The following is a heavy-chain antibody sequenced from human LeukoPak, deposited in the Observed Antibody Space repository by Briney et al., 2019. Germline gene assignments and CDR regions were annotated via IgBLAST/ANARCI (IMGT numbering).Heavy chain of an antibody. Sequence: GGSLRLSCAASGFAVSSNYMTWVRQAPGKGLEWVSVIYSYGTTYYADSVKGRFTISRDNSKNTVFLQMNSLRVEDTAVYYCARESAPGYIDYWGQGTLVTVSS. CDR1: GFAVSSNY. CDR3: ARESAPGYIDY. J-gene: IGHJ4*02. V-gene: IGHV3-66*01. CDR2: IYSYGTT. D-gene: IGHD6-13*01.